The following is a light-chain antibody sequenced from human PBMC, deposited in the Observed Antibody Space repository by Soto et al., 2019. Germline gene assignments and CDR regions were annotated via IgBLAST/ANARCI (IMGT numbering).Light chain of an antibody. CDR1: QSVSSN. V-gene: IGKV3-15*01. Sequence: EIVMKQSPATLSVSPGERATLSCRHSQSVSSNLAWYQQKPGQAPRLLIYGASTRATGIPARFSGSGSGTDFTLTITSLEPEDFAVYFCHQRYNWPRVTVGQGTRLEIK. CDR3: HQRYNWPRVT. J-gene: IGKJ5*01. CDR2: GAS.